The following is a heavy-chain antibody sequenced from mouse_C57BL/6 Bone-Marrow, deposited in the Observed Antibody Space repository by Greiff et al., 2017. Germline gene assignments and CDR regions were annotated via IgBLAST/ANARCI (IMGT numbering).Heavy chain of an antibody. CDR3: SEDSAVYYCASGEEPFAY. CDR2: GQGLEWIG. V-gene: IGHV1-87*01. Sequence: VQLQQSGPELARPWASVQISCPAFYTFSRRVHFAIRDPTSWLQWVKQRPGQGLEWIGATYPGNGDPCYPQKFKGKATLTADKSSSTAYMQLSSLTSEDSAVYYCASGEEPFAYWGQGTLVTVSA. J-gene: IGHJ3*01. D-gene: IGHD2-13*01. CDR1: YTFS.